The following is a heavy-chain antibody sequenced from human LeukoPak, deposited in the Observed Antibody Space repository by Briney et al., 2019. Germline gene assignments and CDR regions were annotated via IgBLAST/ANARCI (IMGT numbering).Heavy chain of an antibody. V-gene: IGHV4-39*01. Sequence: PSETLSLTCTVSGGSISSSSYYWGWIRQPPGKGLEWIGSIYYSGSTYYNPSLKSRVTISVDTSKNQFSPKLSSVTAADTAVYYCARHGPGAAPPVGRVFDYWGQGTLVTVSS. J-gene: IGHJ4*02. CDR2: IYYSGST. CDR3: ARHGPGAAPPVGRVFDY. CDR1: GGSISSSSYY. D-gene: IGHD6-6*01.